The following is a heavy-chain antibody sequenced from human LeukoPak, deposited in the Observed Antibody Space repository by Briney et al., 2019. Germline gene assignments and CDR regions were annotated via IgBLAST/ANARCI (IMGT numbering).Heavy chain of an antibody. J-gene: IGHJ4*02. D-gene: IGHD6-13*01. CDR2: ISGSGGST. V-gene: IGHV3-23*01. CDR3: AMLPSQQQLGSTLDY. CDR1: GFTFSSYA. Sequence: PGGSLRLSCAASGFTFSSYAMSWVRQAPGKGLEWVSAISGSGGSTYYADSVKGRFTISRDNAKNSLYLQMNSLRAEDTAVYYCAMLPSQQQLGSTLDYWGQGTLVTVSS.